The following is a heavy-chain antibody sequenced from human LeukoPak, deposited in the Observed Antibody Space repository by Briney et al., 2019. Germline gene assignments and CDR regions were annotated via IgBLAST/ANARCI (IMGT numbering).Heavy chain of an antibody. Sequence: SQTLSLTCTVSGGSISSGDYYWSWIRQPPGKGLEWIVYIYYSGSNYYNPSLNRRATISVDTSKNQFSLKLSSVTAADTAVYYCARAEIYYYDSSGYPRGAFDIWGQGTMVTVSS. CDR1: GGSISSGDYY. CDR3: ARAEIYYYDSSGYPRGAFDI. D-gene: IGHD3-22*01. CDR2: IYYSGSN. V-gene: IGHV4-30-4*08. J-gene: IGHJ3*02.